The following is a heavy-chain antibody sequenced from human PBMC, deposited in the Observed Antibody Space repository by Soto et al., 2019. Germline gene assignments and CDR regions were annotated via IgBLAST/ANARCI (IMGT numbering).Heavy chain of an antibody. J-gene: IGHJ5*02. CDR1: GSSISGGDYY. D-gene: IGHD1-26*01. Sequence: SETLSLTCTVSGSSISGGDYYWSWIRQHPGKGLEWIGYIYNSGTTSYNPSLKSRILISLDTSKNQFSLNLNSVTAADTAVYYCARRRTYCSGTYCSMLESWGQETLVTVSP. CDR3: ARRRTYCSGTYCSMLES. V-gene: IGHV4-31*03. CDR2: IYNSGTT.